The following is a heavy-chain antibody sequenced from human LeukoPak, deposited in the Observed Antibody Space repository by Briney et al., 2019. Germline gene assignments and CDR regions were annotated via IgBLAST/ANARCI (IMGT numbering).Heavy chain of an antibody. CDR3: ARGRLVPAAYNYYMDV. J-gene: IGHJ6*03. CDR2: IIPIFGTA. CDR1: GGTFSSYA. D-gene: IGHD2-2*01. Sequence: ASVKVSCKASGGTFSSYAISWVRQAPGQGLEWMGGIIPIFGTANYAQKFQGRVTITADESTSTAYMELSSLRSEDTAVYYCARGRLVPAAYNYYMDVWGKGTTVTISS. V-gene: IGHV1-69*13.